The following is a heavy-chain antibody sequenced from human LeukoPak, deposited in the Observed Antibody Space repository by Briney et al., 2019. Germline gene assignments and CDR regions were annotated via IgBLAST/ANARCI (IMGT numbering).Heavy chain of an antibody. J-gene: IGHJ5*02. CDR1: GFSLRSSE. V-gene: IGHV3-48*03. D-gene: IGHD2-8*01. Sequence: HPGGSLRLSCAASGFSLRSSEVNWVRQAPGKGPEWVAHINSADNVQYYTDSVRGRFTMSRDNAKDLLFLQMNSLRDDDTAVYYCARDTVNGPFVISLDLWGQGVLVTVSS. CDR3: ARDTVNGPFVISLDL. CDR2: INSADNVQ.